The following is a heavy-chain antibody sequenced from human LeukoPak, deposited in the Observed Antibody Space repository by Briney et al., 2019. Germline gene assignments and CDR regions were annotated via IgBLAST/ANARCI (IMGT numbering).Heavy chain of an antibody. D-gene: IGHD5-24*01. J-gene: IGHJ4*02. CDR2: INNDGSGT. CDR1: GFTFRNYW. Sequence: GGSLRLSCAASGFTFRNYWMYWVRQTPGKGLVYVSRINNDGSGTTYAESVKGRFTISRDNGNNGVYLQMNGLRAEDTAVYYCASSRDGYNYMNYWGQGTLVTVSS. CDR3: ASSRDGYNYMNY. V-gene: IGHV3-74*01.